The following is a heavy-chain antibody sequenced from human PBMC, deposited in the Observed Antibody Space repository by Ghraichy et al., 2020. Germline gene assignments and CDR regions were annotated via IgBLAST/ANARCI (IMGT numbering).Heavy chain of an antibody. J-gene: IGHJ2*01. D-gene: IGHD4-23*01. CDR1: GGTFSSYA. CDR2: IIPIFGTA. V-gene: IGHV1-69*13. CDR3: ARGDYGGLVFDL. Sequence: SVKVSCKASGGTFSSYAISWVRQAPGQGLEWMGGIIPIFGTANYAQKFQGRVTITADESTSTAYMELSSLRSEDTAVYYCARGDYGGLVFDLWGRGTLVTVSS.